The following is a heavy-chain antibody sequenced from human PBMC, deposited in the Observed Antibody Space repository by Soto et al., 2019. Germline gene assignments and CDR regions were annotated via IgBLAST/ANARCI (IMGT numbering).Heavy chain of an antibody. CDR1: GFSFRSYW. Sequence: EVRLVESGGGLAQPGGSLRLSCAGSGFSFRSYWMGWVRQAPGRGLEWVANIKGDGSEISYLDSLEGRFTISRDNAKNSLYLQMNSLRAEDTAVYYCAAWPLSSWWDYWGQGTLVTVSS. D-gene: IGHD6-13*01. J-gene: IGHJ4*02. CDR2: IKGDGSEI. V-gene: IGHV3-7*05. CDR3: AAWPLSSWWDY.